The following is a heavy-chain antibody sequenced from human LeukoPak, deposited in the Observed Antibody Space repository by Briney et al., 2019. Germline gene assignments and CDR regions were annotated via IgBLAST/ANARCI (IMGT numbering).Heavy chain of an antibody. Sequence: ASVKVSCKASGYTFSGYAVQWVRQAPEQRLEWLGWINAGNGHTKYSQKFQGRVTITRDTSASTAYMELSSLRSEDTAVYYCAKARWTATATTYYLDYWGQGTLVTVSS. D-gene: IGHD4-17*01. CDR1: GYTFSGYA. CDR2: INAGNGHT. CDR3: AKARWTATATTYYLDY. V-gene: IGHV1-3*01. J-gene: IGHJ4*02.